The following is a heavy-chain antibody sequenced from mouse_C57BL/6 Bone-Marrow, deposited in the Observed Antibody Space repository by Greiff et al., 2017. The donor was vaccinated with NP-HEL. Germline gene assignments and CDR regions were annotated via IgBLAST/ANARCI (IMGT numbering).Heavy chain of an antibody. V-gene: IGHV1-15*01. CDR3: TPHYYGSSQGFAY. D-gene: IGHD1-1*01. CDR2: IDPETGGT. J-gene: IGHJ3*01. CDR1: GYTFTDYE. Sequence: QVQLQQSGAELVRPGASVTLSCKASGYTFTDYEMHWVKQTPVHGLEWIGAIDPETGGTAYNQKFKGKAILTADKSSSTAYMELRSLTSEDSAVYYCTPHYYGSSQGFAYWDQGTLVTVSA.